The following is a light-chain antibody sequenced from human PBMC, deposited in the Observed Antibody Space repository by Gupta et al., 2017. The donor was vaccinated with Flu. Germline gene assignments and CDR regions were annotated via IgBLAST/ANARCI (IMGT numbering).Light chain of an antibody. Sequence: GARATRPGRASKNINSDLAWYQQRPGQAPRLFFYGATTRATGIPASVSGSGSGTEFTLTSSSLQYEDFEIYYWHQYNNWQRTFGQGTKVEVK. CDR3: HQYNNWQRT. J-gene: IGKJ1*01. V-gene: IGKV3-15*01. CDR2: GAT. CDR1: KNINSD.